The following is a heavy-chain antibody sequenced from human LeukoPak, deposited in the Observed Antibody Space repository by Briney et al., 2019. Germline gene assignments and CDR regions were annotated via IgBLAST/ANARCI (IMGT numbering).Heavy chain of an antibody. CDR2: IYYTGNA. J-gene: IGHJ6*04. V-gene: IGHV4-59*01. CDR3: ARTPYSSGRLGGYPYYYMDV. CDR1: GGSMNDYY. Sequence: SGTLSLTCVVSGGSMNDYYWSWVRQSPGKGLDWIGQIYYTGNANYNPSLKSRLTISVDTSKNQLSLRLRSLTAADTAVYFCARTPYSSGRLGGYPYYYMDVWGKGTTVTVTS. D-gene: IGHD3-16*02.